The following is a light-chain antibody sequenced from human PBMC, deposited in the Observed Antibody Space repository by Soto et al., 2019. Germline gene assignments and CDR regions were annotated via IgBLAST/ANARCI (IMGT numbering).Light chain of an antibody. CDR2: EGS. J-gene: IGLJ2*01. Sequence: QSASVSGSPGQSITISCTRISSNVGSYNLVSWYQHPPGKAPKLIIYEGSERPSGVSNRFSGAQSGHTASLTISGLQAEDEADYYCSSYAGAVVFGGGTKLTVL. CDR1: SSNVGSYNL. V-gene: IGLV2-23*01. CDR3: SSYAGAVV.